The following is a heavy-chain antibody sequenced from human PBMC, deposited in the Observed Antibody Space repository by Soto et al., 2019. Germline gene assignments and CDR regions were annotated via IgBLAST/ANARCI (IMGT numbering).Heavy chain of an antibody. CDR1: GFTFSSYG. CDR3: ARGGRASGYDFYYYGMDV. D-gene: IGHD5-12*01. CDR2: ISSSGTYT. V-gene: IGHV3-21*01. J-gene: IGHJ6*02. Sequence: GGSLSLSCAASGFTFSSYGMHWVRQAPGKGLEWVSSISSSGTYTYYSDSLKGRITISRDNANNSLYLQMNSLTAEDTAIYFCARGGRASGYDFYYYGMDVWGQGTNVTVYS.